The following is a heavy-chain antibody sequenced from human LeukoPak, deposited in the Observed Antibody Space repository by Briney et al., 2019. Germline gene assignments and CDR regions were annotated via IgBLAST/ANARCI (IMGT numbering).Heavy chain of an antibody. Sequence: SETLSLTCTVSGYSISSGYYWGWIRQPPGKGLEWIGSIYHIGGTYYNPSLKSRVTISVDTSTNQFSLKLSSLTAADTAVYYCARMQDYYDSSGYHSEPFDYWGQGTLVTVSS. V-gene: IGHV4-38-2*02. CDR1: GYSISSGYY. CDR2: IYHIGGT. J-gene: IGHJ4*02. D-gene: IGHD3-22*01. CDR3: ARMQDYYDSSGYHSEPFDY.